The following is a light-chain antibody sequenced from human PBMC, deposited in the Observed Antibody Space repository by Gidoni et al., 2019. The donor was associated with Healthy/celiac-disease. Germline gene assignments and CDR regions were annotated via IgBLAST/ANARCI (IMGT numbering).Light chain of an antibody. CDR2: GAS. J-gene: IGKJ5*01. Sequence: IVLTQSPGTLSVSPGVRAPLSCRASQSVSSSYLAWYQEKTGQAPRLLIDGASSRATGIPDRFSGSGSVTDFTLTISRLEPEYFAVYYCQQYGSSPPVTFGQGTRLEIK. V-gene: IGKV3-20*01. CDR1: QSVSSSY. CDR3: QQYGSSPPVT.